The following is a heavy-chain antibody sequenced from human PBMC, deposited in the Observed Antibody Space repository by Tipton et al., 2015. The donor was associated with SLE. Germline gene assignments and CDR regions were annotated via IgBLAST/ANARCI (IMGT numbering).Heavy chain of an antibody. D-gene: IGHD3-22*01. J-gene: IGHJ3*02. CDR3: ASAAWDYDSSGSGAFDI. CDR2: IYYSGST. Sequence: GLVKPSETLSLTCTVSGGSISSHYWSWIRQPPGKGLEWIGYIYYSGSTNYNPSLKSRVTISVDPSKNQFSLKLSPVTAADTAVYYCASAAWDYDSSGSGAFDIWGQGTSVTVSS. CDR1: GGSISSHY. V-gene: IGHV4-59*11.